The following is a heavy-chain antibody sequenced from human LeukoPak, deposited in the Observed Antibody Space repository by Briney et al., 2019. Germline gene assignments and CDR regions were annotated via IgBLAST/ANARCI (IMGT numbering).Heavy chain of an antibody. J-gene: IGHJ4*02. V-gene: IGHV1-18*01. D-gene: IGHD4-4*01. CDR3: ARDLGDYSNPFYFDY. CDR2: ISAYNGNT. CDR1: GYTFTSYG. Sequence: ASVNVSCKASGYTFTSYGISWVRQAPGQGLEWMGWISAYNGNTNYAQKLQGRVTMTTDTSTSTAYMELRSLRSDDTAVYYCARDLGDYSNPFYFDYWGQGTLVTVSS.